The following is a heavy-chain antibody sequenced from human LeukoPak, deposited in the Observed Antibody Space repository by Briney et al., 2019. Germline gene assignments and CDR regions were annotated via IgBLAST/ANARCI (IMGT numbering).Heavy chain of an antibody. CDR3: AKDHYDFWSGYTPGDNWFDP. CDR1: GFTFSSYA. Sequence: PGGSLRLSCAASGFTFSSYAMSWVRQAPGKGLEWVSAISGSGGSTYYADSVKGRFTISRDNTKNTLYLQMNSLRAEDTAVYYCAKDHYDFWSGYTPGDNWFDPWGQGTLVTVSS. J-gene: IGHJ5*02. V-gene: IGHV3-23*01. D-gene: IGHD3-3*01. CDR2: ISGSGGST.